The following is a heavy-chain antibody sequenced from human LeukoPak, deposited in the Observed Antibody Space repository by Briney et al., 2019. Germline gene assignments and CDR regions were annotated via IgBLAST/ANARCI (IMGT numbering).Heavy chain of an antibody. D-gene: IGHD3-10*01. CDR1: GYTFTAYY. J-gene: IGHJ4*02. CDR2: INPNSGGT. Sequence: ASVKVSCKASGYTFTAYYMHWVRQAPGQGLEWMGRINPNSGGTTYAQKFQGRVTMTRDTSISTAYMELSRLRSDDTAVYYCARERDYYGSGSYIDYWGQGTLVTVSS. CDR3: ARERDYYGSGSYIDY. V-gene: IGHV1-2*06.